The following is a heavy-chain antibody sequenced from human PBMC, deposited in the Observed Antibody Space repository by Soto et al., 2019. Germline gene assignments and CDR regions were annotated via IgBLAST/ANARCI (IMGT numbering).Heavy chain of an antibody. V-gene: IGHV4-39*01. CDR3: ARRWGGVIAYYYYYGMDV. CDR2: IYYSGST. J-gene: IGHJ6*02. CDR1: GGSISSSSYY. Sequence: PSETLSLTCTVSGGSISSSSYYWGWIRQPPGKGLEWIGSIYYSGSTYYNPSLKSRVTISVDTSKNQFSLKLSSVTAADTAVYYCARRWGGVIAYYYYYGMDVWGQGTTVTVSS. D-gene: IGHD3-10*01.